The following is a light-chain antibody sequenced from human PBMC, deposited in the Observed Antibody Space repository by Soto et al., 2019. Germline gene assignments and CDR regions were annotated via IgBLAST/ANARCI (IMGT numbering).Light chain of an antibody. CDR2: EGI. J-gene: IGLJ2*01. V-gene: IGLV2-23*01. CDR1: SSDVGNYYV. CDR3: SANAGGSTLV. Sequence: QSALTQPASVSGSPGQSITISCTGTSSDVGNYYVVSWYQQHPDKAPKLMIYEGIKRPSGVSNRFSGSKSGNTASLTISGLQAEDEAEYYCSANAGGSTLVFGGGTKLTVL.